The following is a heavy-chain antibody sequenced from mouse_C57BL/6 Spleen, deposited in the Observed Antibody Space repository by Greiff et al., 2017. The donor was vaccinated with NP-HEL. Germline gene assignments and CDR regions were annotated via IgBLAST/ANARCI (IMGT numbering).Heavy chain of an antibody. CDR2: IDPETGGT. J-gene: IGHJ3*01. CDR3: TRWVYDGYYRFAY. CDR1: GYTFTDYE. V-gene: IGHV1-15*01. D-gene: IGHD2-3*01. Sequence: VKLQESGAELVRPGASVTLSCKASGYTFTDYEMHWVKQTPVHGLEWIGAIDPETGGTAYNQKFKGKAILTADKSSSTAYMELRSLTSEDSAVYYCTRWVYDGYYRFAYWGQGTLVTVSA.